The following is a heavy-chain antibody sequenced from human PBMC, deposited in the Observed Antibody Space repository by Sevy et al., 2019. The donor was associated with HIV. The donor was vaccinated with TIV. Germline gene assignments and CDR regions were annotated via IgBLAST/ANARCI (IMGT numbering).Heavy chain of an antibody. V-gene: IGHV4-39*01. Sequence: SETLSLTCTVSGGSISSSSYYWGWIRQPPGKGLESIGSIYYSGSTYYNPSLKSRVTISVDTSKNQFSLKLSSVTAADTAVYYCARHRSYYYDSSGYYYYYYMDVWGKGTTVTVSS. J-gene: IGHJ6*03. D-gene: IGHD3-22*01. CDR3: ARHRSYYYDSSGYYYYYYMDV. CDR2: IYYSGST. CDR1: GGSISSSSYY.